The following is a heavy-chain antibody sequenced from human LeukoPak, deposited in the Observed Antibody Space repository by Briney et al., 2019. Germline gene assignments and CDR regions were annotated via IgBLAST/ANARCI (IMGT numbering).Heavy chain of an antibody. CDR1: GGSISGYY. CDR3: ARQRSLIGNSFYYGLDV. Sequence: SSETLSLTCTVSGGSISGYYWSWIRQSPGKGLEWIGYMSYSGITNHNPSLKSRVTISVDTSKNQFSLKLSSVTAADTALYYCARQRSLIGNSFYYGLDVWGQGTTVTVSS. D-gene: IGHD4-23*01. V-gene: IGHV4-59*08. CDR2: MSYSGIT. J-gene: IGHJ6*02.